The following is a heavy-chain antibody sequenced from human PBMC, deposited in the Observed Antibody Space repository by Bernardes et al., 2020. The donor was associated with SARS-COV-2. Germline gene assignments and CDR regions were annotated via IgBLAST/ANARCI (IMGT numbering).Heavy chain of an antibody. CDR1: GFTLSSNA. Sequence: GGSLRLSCAASGFTLSSNAMPWVRQAPGKGLEWVSGIGSDGNTHYADSVRGRFTISRDNSKNMLYLQMNSLRGEDTAVYYCARDFFWWQLDYWGQGTLVTVSS. CDR2: IGSDGNT. J-gene: IGHJ4*02. D-gene: IGHD2-8*02. V-gene: IGHV3-23*01. CDR3: ARDFFWWQLDY.